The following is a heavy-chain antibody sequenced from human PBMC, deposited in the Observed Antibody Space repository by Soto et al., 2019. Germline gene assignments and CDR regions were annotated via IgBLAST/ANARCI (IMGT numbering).Heavy chain of an antibody. V-gene: IGHV1-69*06. CDR2: IIPIFDTA. CDR3: ARDPGRSSNRWRVRQVADCDYYRMDV. Sequence: QVQLVQSGAEVKKPGSSVKVSCKASGGTFSSYGISWVRQAPGQGLEWMGGIIPIFDTAKYAQKFQGRVTITADKSTSTGYMEVSSLRSEDTAVYYCARDPGRSSNRWRVRQVADCDYYRMDVWGQGTTVTV. CDR1: GGTFSSYG. D-gene: IGHD2-2*01. J-gene: IGHJ6*02.